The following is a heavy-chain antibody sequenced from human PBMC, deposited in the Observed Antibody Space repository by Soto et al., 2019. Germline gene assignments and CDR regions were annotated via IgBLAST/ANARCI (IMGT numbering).Heavy chain of an antibody. Sequence: QLQLQESGSGLVKPSQTLSLTCTVSGDSISSGAYSWSWIRQPPGKGLEWIGCIYHGGSTYYSPSLKGRVTMSVDRSKNQFSLNLSSVAAAHTAVYYCARGGSYLNWFDPWGQGTLVTVSS. V-gene: IGHV4-30-2*01. D-gene: IGHD3-16*01. CDR1: GDSISSGAYS. CDR3: ARGGSYLNWFDP. J-gene: IGHJ5*02. CDR2: IYHGGST.